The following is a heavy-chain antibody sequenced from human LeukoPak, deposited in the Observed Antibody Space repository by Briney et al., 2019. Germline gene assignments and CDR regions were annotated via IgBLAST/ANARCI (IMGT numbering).Heavy chain of an antibody. CDR2: ISNRAGST. CDR1: GLSFSNYA. CDR3: AKALLYCGVDCSVNVGDY. D-gene: IGHD2-21*02. J-gene: IGHJ4*02. Sequence: GGSLRLSCAASGLSFSNYAMSGVRQAPGKGLEWVSTISNRAGSTYYADSVKGRFTISRDNSKNTLYLLMNSLRAEDTAVYYCAKALLYCGVDCSVNVGDYWGQGTLVTVSS. V-gene: IGHV3-23*01.